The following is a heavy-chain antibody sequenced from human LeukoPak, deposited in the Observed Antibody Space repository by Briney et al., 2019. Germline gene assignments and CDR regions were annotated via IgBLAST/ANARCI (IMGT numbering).Heavy chain of an antibody. V-gene: IGHV3-21*04. CDR3: ARNAVPDRPFSGMDV. CDR1: GFTFSSYS. CDR2: ISSSSSSYI. Sequence: GGSLRLSCAASGFTFSSYSMNWVRQAPGKGLEWVSSISSSSSSYIYYADSVKGRFTISRDNAKNSLYLQMNSLRAEDTAVYYCARNAVPDRPFSGMDVWGKGTTVTVSS. D-gene: IGHD2-2*01. J-gene: IGHJ6*04.